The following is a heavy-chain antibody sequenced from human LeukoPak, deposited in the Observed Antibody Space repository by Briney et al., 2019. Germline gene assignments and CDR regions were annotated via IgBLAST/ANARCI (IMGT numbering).Heavy chain of an antibody. D-gene: IGHD1-26*01. Sequence: SETLSLTYTVSCGSISSSSYYWGWIRQPPGKGLEWIGSIYYSGSTYYNPSLKSRVTISVHTSKNQFSLKLSSVAAADTAVYYCASNQGMGAYFDSWGQGTLVTVSS. J-gene: IGHJ4*02. CDR3: ASNQGMGAYFDS. CDR2: IYYSGST. V-gene: IGHV4-39*07. CDR1: CGSISSSSYY.